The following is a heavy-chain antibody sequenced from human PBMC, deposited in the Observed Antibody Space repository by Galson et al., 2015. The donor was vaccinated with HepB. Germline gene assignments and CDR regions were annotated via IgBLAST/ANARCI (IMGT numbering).Heavy chain of an antibody. D-gene: IGHD5-18*01. V-gene: IGHV3-30*04. Sequence: SLRLSCAASGFTFSSYAMHWVRQAPGKGLEWVAVISYDGSNKYYADSVKGRFTISRGNSKNTLYLQMNSLRAEDTAVYYCARDRSRQGYSYGKRDPDYWGQGTLVTVSS. CDR1: GFTFSSYA. CDR2: ISYDGSNK. J-gene: IGHJ4*02. CDR3: ARDRSRQGYSYGKRDPDY.